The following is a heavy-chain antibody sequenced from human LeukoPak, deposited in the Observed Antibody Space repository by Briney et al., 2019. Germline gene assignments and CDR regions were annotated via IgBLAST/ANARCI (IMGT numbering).Heavy chain of an antibody. CDR2: IYYSGST. D-gene: IGHD6-6*01. CDR3: ARVRGAARRGNWFDP. Sequence: SETLSLTCTVSGGSISSYYWSWIRQPPGKGLEWIGYIYYSGSTNYNPSLKSRVTISVDTSKNQFSPKLSSVTAADTAVYYCARVRGAARRGNWFDPWGQGTLVTVSS. J-gene: IGHJ5*02. CDR1: GGSISSYY. V-gene: IGHV4-59*01.